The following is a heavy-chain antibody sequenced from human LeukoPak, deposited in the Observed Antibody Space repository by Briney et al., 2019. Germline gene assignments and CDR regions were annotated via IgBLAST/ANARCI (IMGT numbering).Heavy chain of an antibody. J-gene: IGHJ4*02. D-gene: IGHD1-14*01. CDR3: ARDNRQRGLDS. CDR1: GGSVSSSDW. V-gene: IGHV4-4*02. CDR2: IYHSRAI. Sequence: PSETLSLTCVVSGGSVSSSDWWSWVRQPPGKGLEWIGEIYHSRAINYNPSLKSRLTISVDMSKNQFSLMLRSVTAADTAFYYCARDNRQRGLDSWGQGTLVTVSS.